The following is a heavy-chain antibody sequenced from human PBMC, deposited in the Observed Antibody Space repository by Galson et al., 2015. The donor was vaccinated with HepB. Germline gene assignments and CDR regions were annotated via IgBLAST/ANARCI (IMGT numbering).Heavy chain of an antibody. CDR1: GYTFTSYA. J-gene: IGHJ4*02. Sequence: SVKVSCKASGYTFTSYAMNWVRQAPGQGLEWMGWINTNTGDPTYAQGFTGRFVFFLDTSVNTAYLQISYLKAEDTAVYYCARQIGRHGSGYEQIDHWGQGTLVTVSS. D-gene: IGHD5-12*01. CDR3: ARQIGRHGSGYEQIDH. V-gene: IGHV7-4-1*02. CDR2: INTNTGDP.